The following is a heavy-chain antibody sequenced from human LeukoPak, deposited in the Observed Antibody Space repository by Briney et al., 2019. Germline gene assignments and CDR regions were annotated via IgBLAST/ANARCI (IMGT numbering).Heavy chain of an antibody. CDR1: GITFSNYA. D-gene: IGHD3-22*01. CDR3: ATNYYDSSRAASDY. Sequence: GGSLRLSCAASGITFSNYAMNWVRRAPGKGLEWVSTISGSGGSAYYVDSAKGRSTISRDNSRNTLYLQMNSLRAEDTAVYYCATNYYDSSRAASDYWGQETLVTVSS. CDR2: ISGSGGSA. V-gene: IGHV3-23*01. J-gene: IGHJ4*02.